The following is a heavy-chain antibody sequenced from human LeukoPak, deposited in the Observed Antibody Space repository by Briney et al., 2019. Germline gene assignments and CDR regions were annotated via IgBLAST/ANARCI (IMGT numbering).Heavy chain of an antibody. CDR2: ISAYNGNT. CDR3: AREYCSGGSCWHHYYYGMDV. CDR1: GYTFTSYG. Sequence: ASVKVSCKASGYTFTSYGISWVRQAPGQGLEWMGWISAYNGNTNYAQKLQGRVTMTTDTSTSTAYMELRSLRSDDTAVHYCAREYCSGGSCWHHYYYGMDVWGQGTTVTVSS. J-gene: IGHJ6*02. V-gene: IGHV1-18*01. D-gene: IGHD2-15*01.